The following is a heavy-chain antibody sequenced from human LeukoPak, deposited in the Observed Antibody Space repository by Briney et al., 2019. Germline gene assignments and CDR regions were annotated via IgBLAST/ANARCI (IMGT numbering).Heavy chain of an antibody. V-gene: IGHV3-7*01. D-gene: IGHD3-22*01. Sequence: GGSLRLSCAASGFTFSSYEMNWVRQAPGKGLEWVANIKQDGSEKYYVDSVKGRFTISRDNAKNSLYLQMNSLRAEDTAVYYCARGYYYDSSGVFDYWGQGTLVTVSS. J-gene: IGHJ4*02. CDR3: ARGYYYDSSGVFDY. CDR1: GFTFSSYE. CDR2: IKQDGSEK.